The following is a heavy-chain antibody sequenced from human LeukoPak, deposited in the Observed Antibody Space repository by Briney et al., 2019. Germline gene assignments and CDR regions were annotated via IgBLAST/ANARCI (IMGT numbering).Heavy chain of an antibody. J-gene: IGHJ4*02. Sequence: ASVKVSCKASGGTFSSYAISWVRQAPGQGLEWMGGIIPIFGTANYAQKSQGRVTITAGESTSTAYMELSSLRSEDTAVYYCARDDLGVPRGYWGQGTLVTVSS. CDR1: GGTFSSYA. CDR3: ARDDLGVPRGY. V-gene: IGHV1-69*13. D-gene: IGHD3-3*01. CDR2: IIPIFGTA.